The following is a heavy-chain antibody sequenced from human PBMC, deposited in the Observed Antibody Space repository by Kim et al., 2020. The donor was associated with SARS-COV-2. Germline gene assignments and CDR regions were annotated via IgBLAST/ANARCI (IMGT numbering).Heavy chain of an antibody. CDR2: IWYDGSNK. CDR3: AKSLGIAVAGTNY. CDR1: GFTFSSYA. D-gene: IGHD6-19*01. V-gene: IGHV3-33*06. J-gene: IGHJ4*02. Sequence: GGSLRLSCAASGFTFSSYAMHWVRQAPGKGLEWVAVIWYDGSNKYYADSVKGRFTISRDNSKNTLYLQMNSLIAEDTAVYYCAKSLGIAVAGTNYWGQGTLVTVSS.